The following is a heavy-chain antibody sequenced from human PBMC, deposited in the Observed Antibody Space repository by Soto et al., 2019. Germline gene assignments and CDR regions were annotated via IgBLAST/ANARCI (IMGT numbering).Heavy chain of an antibody. CDR2: IYSGGST. CDR3: ARVPTIFGVVTTYSGMDV. J-gene: IGHJ6*02. D-gene: IGHD3-3*01. Sequence: EVQLVESGGGLIQPGGSLRLSCAASGFTVSSNYMSWVRQAPGKGLEWVSVIYSGGSTYYADSVKGRFTISRDNSKNPLYLQMNSLRAEDTAVYYCARVPTIFGVVTTYSGMDVWGQGTTVTVSS. CDR1: GFTVSSNY. V-gene: IGHV3-53*01.